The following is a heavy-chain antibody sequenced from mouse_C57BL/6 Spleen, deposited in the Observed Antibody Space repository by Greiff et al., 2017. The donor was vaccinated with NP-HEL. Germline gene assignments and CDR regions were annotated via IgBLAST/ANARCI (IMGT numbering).Heavy chain of an antibody. Sequence: QVQLQQPGAELVKPGASVKLSCKASGYTFTSYWMHWVKQRPGQGLEWIGMIHPNSGSTNYNEKFKSKATLTVDKSSSTAYMQLSSLTSEDSAVYYCASHDYDGRAWFAYWGQGTLVTDSA. CDR3: ASHDYDGRAWFAY. J-gene: IGHJ3*01. CDR1: GYTFTSYW. V-gene: IGHV1-64*01. D-gene: IGHD2-4*01. CDR2: IHPNSGST.